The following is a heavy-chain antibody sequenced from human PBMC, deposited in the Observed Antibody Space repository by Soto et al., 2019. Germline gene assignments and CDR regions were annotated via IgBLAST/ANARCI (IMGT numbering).Heavy chain of an antibody. J-gene: IGHJ4*02. D-gene: IGHD1-26*01. Sequence: PGESLKISCKGSGYSFAGYWITWVRQKPGKGLEWMGRIDPSDSQTYYSPSFRGHVTISATKSITTVFLQWSSLRASDTAMYYCARAVGATTHFDYWGQGTLVTVSS. CDR2: IDPSDSQT. CDR1: GYSFAGYW. CDR3: ARAVGATTHFDY. V-gene: IGHV5-10-1*01.